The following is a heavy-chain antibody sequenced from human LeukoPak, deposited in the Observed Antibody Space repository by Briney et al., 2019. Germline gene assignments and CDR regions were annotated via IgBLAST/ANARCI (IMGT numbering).Heavy chain of an antibody. J-gene: IGHJ4*02. CDR2: IYYSGCT. D-gene: IGHD6-6*01. V-gene: IGHV4-30-4*08. CDR1: GGSTSSDDYY. Sequence: SETLSFTCTVSGGSTSSDDYYWSWIRQPPGKVLEWIGYIYYSGCTYYNPSLKSRVTISVDTSKNQFSLKLSSVTAADTAVYYCAYSSSSGRAGPFDYWGQGTLVTVSS. CDR3: AYSSSSGRAGPFDY.